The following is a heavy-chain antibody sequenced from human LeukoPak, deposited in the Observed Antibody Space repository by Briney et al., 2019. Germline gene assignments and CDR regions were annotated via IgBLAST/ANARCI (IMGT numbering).Heavy chain of an antibody. CDR2: INHSGST. V-gene: IGHV4-34*01. CDR1: GGSISSYY. CDR3: ARHHREYFDY. J-gene: IGHJ4*02. D-gene: IGHD1-14*01. Sequence: SETLSLTCTVSGGSISSYYWSWIRQPPGKGLEWIGEINHSGSTNYNPSLKSRVTISVDTSKNQFSLKLSSVTAADTAVYYCARHHREYFDYWGQGTLVTVSS.